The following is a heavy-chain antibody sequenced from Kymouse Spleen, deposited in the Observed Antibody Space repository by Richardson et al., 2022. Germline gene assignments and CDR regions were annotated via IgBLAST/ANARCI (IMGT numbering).Heavy chain of an antibody. Sequence: EVQLVESGGGLVQPGGSLRLSCAASGFTFSSYWMSWVRQAPGKGLEWVANIKQDGSEKYYVDSVKGRFTISRDNAKNSLYLQMNSLRAEDTAVYYCAREGYNWNYEVYFDYWGQGTLVTVSS. CDR3: AREGYNWNYEVYFDY. J-gene: IGHJ4*02. CDR2: IKQDGSEK. V-gene: IGHV3-7*01. CDR1: GFTFSSYW. D-gene: IGHD1-7*01.